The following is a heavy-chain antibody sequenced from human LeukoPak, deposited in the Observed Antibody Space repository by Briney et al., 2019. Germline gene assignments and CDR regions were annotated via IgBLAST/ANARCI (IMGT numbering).Heavy chain of an antibody. D-gene: IGHD3-22*01. CDR1: GYTFTSYA. Sequence: ASVKVSCKASGYTFTSYAMNWVRQAPGQGLEWMGWISAYNGNTNYAQKLQGRVTMTTDTSTSTAYMELRSLRSDDTAVYYCAREYYDSSGYYWRIFDYWGQGTLVTVSS. CDR3: AREYYDSSGYYWRIFDY. CDR2: ISAYNGNT. J-gene: IGHJ4*02. V-gene: IGHV1-18*01.